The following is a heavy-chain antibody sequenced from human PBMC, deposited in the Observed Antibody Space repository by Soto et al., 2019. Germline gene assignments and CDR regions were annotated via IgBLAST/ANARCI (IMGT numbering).Heavy chain of an antibody. CDR1: GGSISSYY. Sequence: QVQLQESGPGLVKPSETLSLTCTVSGGSISSYYWSWIRQPPGQGLEWIGYIYYSGSTNNNPSLKSRVTISVDTSNNQLSLKLSSVTAADTAVYYCASSAPYYGDDHIDYWGQGTMVTVSS. CDR2: IYYSGST. J-gene: IGHJ4*02. D-gene: IGHD4-17*01. V-gene: IGHV4-59*08. CDR3: ASSAPYYGDDHIDY.